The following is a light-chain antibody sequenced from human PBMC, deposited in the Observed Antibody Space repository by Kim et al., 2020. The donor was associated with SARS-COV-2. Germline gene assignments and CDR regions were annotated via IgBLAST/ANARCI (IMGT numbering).Light chain of an antibody. V-gene: IGLV1-51*01. Sequence: QSVLTQPPSVSAAPGQKVTISCSGSNSNIGHNYVSWYQQLPGTAPKLLIYDNNKRPSGIPDRFFGSKSGTSATLAITGLQTGDEADYYCGTWDSRLSAVVFGGGTQLTVL. CDR3: GTWDSRLSAVV. CDR2: DNN. CDR1: NSNIGHNY. J-gene: IGLJ3*02.